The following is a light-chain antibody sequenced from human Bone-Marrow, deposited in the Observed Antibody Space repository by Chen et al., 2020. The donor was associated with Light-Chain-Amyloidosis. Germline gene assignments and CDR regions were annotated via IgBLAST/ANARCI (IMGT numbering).Light chain of an antibody. CDR1: NIGSTS. CDR2: DAS. V-gene: IGLV3-21*02. J-gene: IGLJ3*02. CDR3: QVWDRSSDRTV. Sequence: SSVLTQPSSVSVAPGQPATIACGGNNIGSTSVHLYQQTPGQAPLLVVYDASDLPSGIPERLSGDKAGNKATLNRSRVEAGEEADYYWQVWDRSSDRTVFGGGTKLTVL.